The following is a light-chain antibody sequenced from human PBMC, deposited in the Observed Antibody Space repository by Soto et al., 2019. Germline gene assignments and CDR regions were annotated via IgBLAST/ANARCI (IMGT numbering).Light chain of an antibody. CDR3: QQANSFPWT. J-gene: IGKJ1*01. CDR2: AAS. V-gene: IGKV1-12*01. Sequence: DIPMTQSPTSVSAPVGERVTITCRASQGIGSWLAWYQHKAGKAPKLLIYAASSLQSGVPSRFSGSGSGTDFTLTISSLQPEDFATYYCQQANSFPWTFGQGTKVEI. CDR1: QGIGSW.